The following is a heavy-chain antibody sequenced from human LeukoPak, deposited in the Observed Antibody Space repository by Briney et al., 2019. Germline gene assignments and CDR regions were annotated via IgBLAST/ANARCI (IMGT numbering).Heavy chain of an antibody. J-gene: IGHJ6*03. V-gene: IGHV4-34*01. CDR1: GGSFSGYY. Sequence: SETLSLTCAVYGGSFSGYYWSWIRQPPGKGLEWIGEINHSGSTNYNPSLKSRVTISVDTPKNQFSLKLSSVTAADTAVYYCARRPIVATIGYMDVWGKGTTVTVSS. D-gene: IGHD5-12*01. CDR3: ARRPIVATIGYMDV. CDR2: INHSGST.